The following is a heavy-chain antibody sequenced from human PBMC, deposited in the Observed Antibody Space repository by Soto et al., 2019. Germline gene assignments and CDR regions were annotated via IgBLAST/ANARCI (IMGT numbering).Heavy chain of an antibody. D-gene: IGHD6-13*01. J-gene: IGHJ5*02. Sequence: EVQLVESGGGLVQPGGSLRLSCAASGFTFSSYSMNWVRQAPGKGLEWVSYISSSSSTIYYADSVKGRFTISRDNAKNSLYLKRNSLRAEDTAVYYCARHPDRIAQIGWFDPWGQGTLVTVSS. CDR1: GFTFSSYS. CDR2: ISSSSSTI. CDR3: ARHPDRIAQIGWFDP. V-gene: IGHV3-48*01.